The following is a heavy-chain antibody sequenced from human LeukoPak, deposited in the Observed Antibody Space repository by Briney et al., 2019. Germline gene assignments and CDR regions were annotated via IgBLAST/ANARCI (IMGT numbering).Heavy chain of an antibody. CDR3: AKGSSGSYYPYYFDS. CDR1: RFTVSSNY. V-gene: IGHV3-66*01. Sequence: GGSLRLSCAASRFTVSSNYMTWVRQAPGKGLEWVSVIYSGGNTYYADSVKGRFTISRDNSKNTLYLQMNSLRAGDTAVYYCAKGSSGSYYPYYFDSWGQGTLVTVSS. D-gene: IGHD3-10*01. J-gene: IGHJ4*02. CDR2: IYSGGNT.